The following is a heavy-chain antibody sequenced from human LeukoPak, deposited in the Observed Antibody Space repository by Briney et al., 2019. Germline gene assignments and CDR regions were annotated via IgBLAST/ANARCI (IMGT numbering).Heavy chain of an antibody. CDR3: ANEGGGGWYREYFHH. V-gene: IGHV3-23*01. CDR2: VSGGGGST. J-gene: IGHJ1*01. Sequence: GGFLRLSCAASGFTFSSYWMSWVRQAPGKGLEWVSTVSGGGGSTYYADSVKGRFTISRDNSQNALYLQMNSLRAEDTAVYYCANEGGGGWYREYFHHWGQGTLVTVSS. D-gene: IGHD6-19*01. CDR1: GFTFSSYW.